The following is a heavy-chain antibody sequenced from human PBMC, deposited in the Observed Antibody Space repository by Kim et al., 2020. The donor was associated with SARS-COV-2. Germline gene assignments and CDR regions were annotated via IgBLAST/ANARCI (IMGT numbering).Heavy chain of an antibody. V-gene: IGHV4-34*01. Sequence: SETLSLTCAVYGGSFSGYYWSWIRQPPGKGLEWIGEINHSGSTNYNPSLKSRVTISVDTSKNQFSLKLSSVTAADTAVYYCARGRYYYDSSGPHDYWGQG. CDR3: ARGRYYYDSSGPHDY. CDR1: GGSFSGYY. J-gene: IGHJ4*02. CDR2: INHSGST. D-gene: IGHD3-22*01.